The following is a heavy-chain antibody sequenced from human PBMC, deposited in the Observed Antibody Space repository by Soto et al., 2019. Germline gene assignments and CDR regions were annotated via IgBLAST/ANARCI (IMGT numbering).Heavy chain of an antibody. Sequence: EVQLLESGGDLVQPGGSLRLSCAASGFSFSSYSFTWVRQAPGKGLEWVAGISIGGDKTWHADSVKGRFTISRDNSKNTVYLQMKSLRGDDTAVYYCAKWDGYGDHWGQGTLVTVSS. J-gene: IGHJ5*02. V-gene: IGHV3-23*01. CDR1: GFSFSSYS. D-gene: IGHD5-18*01. CDR2: ISIGGDKT. CDR3: AKWDGYGDH.